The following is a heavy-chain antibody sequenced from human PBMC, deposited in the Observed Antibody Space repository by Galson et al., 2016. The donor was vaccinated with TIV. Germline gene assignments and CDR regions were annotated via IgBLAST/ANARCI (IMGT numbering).Heavy chain of an antibody. D-gene: IGHD6-19*01. CDR3: ARTTPPPVSSNGLNDAFDF. CDR1: GFTFSGYA. CDR2: VTGRSRSM. J-gene: IGHJ3*01. Sequence: SLRLSCAASGFTFSGYAMSWVRQAPGKGLEWVSVVTGRSRSMHYADSVRGRFAISRDNSRNTLSLQMNSLRVEDTAVYFCARTTPPPVSSNGLNDAFDFWGQGTIVTVSS. V-gene: IGHV3-23*01.